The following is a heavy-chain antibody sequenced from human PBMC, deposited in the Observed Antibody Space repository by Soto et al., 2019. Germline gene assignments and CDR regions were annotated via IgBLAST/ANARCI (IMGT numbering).Heavy chain of an antibody. D-gene: IGHD4-17*01. CDR2: INPSGGST. CDR1: GYTFTSYY. V-gene: IGHV1-46*01. Sequence: ASVKVSCKASGYTFTSYYMHWVRQAPGQGLEWMGIINPSGGSTRYAQKFQGRVTMTRDTSTSTAYMELSSLRSEDTAVYYCAREGAPGTTEKRGAFDIWGQGTMVTVSS. CDR3: AREGAPGTTEKRGAFDI. J-gene: IGHJ3*02.